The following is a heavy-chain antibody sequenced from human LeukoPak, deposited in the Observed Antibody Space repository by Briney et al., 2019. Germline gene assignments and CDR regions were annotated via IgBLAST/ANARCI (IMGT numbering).Heavy chain of an antibody. CDR2: IYTSGST. J-gene: IGHJ4*02. CDR3: AETNRAYCGGDCYPFDY. CDR1: GGSISNYY. Sequence: SETLSLTCTVSGGSISNYYWSWIRQPAGRGLEWIGRIYTSGSTNYNPSLKSRVTMSVDTSKNQFSLKLTSVTAADTAVYYCAETNRAYCGGDCYPFDYWGQGTLVTVSS. D-gene: IGHD2-21*02. V-gene: IGHV4-4*07.